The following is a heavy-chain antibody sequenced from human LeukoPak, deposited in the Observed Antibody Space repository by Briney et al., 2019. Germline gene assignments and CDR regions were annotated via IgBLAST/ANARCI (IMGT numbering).Heavy chain of an antibody. Sequence: PGRSLRLSCAASGFTFSSYAMHWVRQAPGKGLEWVAVISYDGSNKYYADSVKGRFTISRDNSKNTLYLQMNSLRAEDTAVYYCARDSYLGIRWFDPWGQGTLVTVSS. V-gene: IGHV3-30-3*01. J-gene: IGHJ5*02. CDR1: GFTFSSYA. D-gene: IGHD7-27*01. CDR2: ISYDGSNK. CDR3: ARDSYLGIRWFDP.